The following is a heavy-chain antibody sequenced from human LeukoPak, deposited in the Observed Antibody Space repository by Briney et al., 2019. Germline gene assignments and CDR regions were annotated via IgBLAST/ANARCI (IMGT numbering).Heavy chain of an antibody. CDR1: GGSVSSYY. D-gene: IGHD3-10*01. V-gene: IGHV4-59*02. Sequence: PSETLSLTCTVSGGSVSSYYWSWIRQPPGKGLEWVGYIYYSGSTNYNPSLKSRVTISVDTSKNQFSLKLSSVTAADTAVYYCARDHRQGIDAIDIWGQGTMVTVSS. CDR3: ARDHRQGIDAIDI. J-gene: IGHJ3*02. CDR2: IYYSGST.